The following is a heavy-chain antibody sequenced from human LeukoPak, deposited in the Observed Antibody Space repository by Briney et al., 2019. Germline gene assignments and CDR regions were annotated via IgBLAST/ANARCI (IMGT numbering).Heavy chain of an antibody. V-gene: IGHV3-23*01. CDR1: GITFSSYG. D-gene: IGHD2-15*01. Sequence: PRGTLRLSCAASGITFSSYGMSWVRQAPGKGLEWVSSISSTGGTTYYADSVKGRFTISRDNSKNTLYLQMNSLRAEDTAIYYCAKNGDRGAYCTGGTCYPYFYYYMDVWGKGTTVTI. J-gene: IGHJ6*03. CDR3: AKNGDRGAYCTGGTCYPYFYYYMDV. CDR2: ISSTGGTT.